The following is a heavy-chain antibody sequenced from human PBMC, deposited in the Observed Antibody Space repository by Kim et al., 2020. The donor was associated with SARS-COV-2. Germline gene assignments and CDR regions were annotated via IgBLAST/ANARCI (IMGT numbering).Heavy chain of an antibody. CDR3: ARYKFGSGSFPPWGWFVS. CDR1: GAYISDGGHA. J-gene: IGHJ5*01. Sequence: SETLSLTCSVSGAYISDGGHAWTWLRQPPGKGLEWIGHIFYSGTIYYNPSLKSRATVSGDRPKNQISLSLTSVTAADTAVYYCARYKFGSGSFPPWGWFVSWGQGLLVPVSS. CDR2: IFYSGTI. D-gene: IGHD3-10*01. V-gene: IGHV4-30-2*01.